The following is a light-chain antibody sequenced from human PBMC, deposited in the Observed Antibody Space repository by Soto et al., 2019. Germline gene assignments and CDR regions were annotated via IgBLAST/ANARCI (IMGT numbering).Light chain of an antibody. J-gene: IGKJ4*01. CDR2: KVS. Sequence: DIVLTQAPLSSPVTLGQPASISCKSSQSPVHIDGNTYLSRLQQRPGQPPKLRIYKVSKRISGVPDRFTGSGAGTDFTLQISRVEDEDVGIYYCMQATHFPALTFGGGTKVEI. V-gene: IGKV2-24*01. CDR3: MQATHFPALT. CDR1: QSPVHIDGNTY.